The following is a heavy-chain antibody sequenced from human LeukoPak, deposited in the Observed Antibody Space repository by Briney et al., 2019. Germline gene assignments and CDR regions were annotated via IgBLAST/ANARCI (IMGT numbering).Heavy chain of an antibody. D-gene: IGHD5-12*01. CDR2: ISGSGGST. Sequence: GGSLRLSCAASGFTFSSYGMSWVRQAPGKGLEWVSAISGSGGSTYYADSVKGRFTISRDNSKNTLYLQMNSLRAEDTAVYYCAKDRGIVATIPLDYWGQGTLVTVSS. J-gene: IGHJ4*02. V-gene: IGHV3-23*01. CDR1: GFTFSSYG. CDR3: AKDRGIVATIPLDY.